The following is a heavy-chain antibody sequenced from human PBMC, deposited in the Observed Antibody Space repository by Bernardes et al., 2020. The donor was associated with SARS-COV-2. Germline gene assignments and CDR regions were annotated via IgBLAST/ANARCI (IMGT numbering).Heavy chain of an antibody. D-gene: IGHD3-3*01. CDR2: INPNSGGT. Sequence: ASVKVSCKASGYTFTGYYMHWVRQAPGQGLEWMGWINPNSGGTNYAQKFQGRVTMTRDTSISTAYMELSRLRSDDTAVYYCASHTYYDFWSGYYKGEYYYGMDVWGHEDYYETSHMYNWFDPWGQGTLVTVSS. CDR3: ASHTYYDFWSGYYKGEYYYGMDVWGHEDYYETSHMYNWFDP. V-gene: IGHV1-2*02. J-gene: IGHJ5*02. CDR1: GYTFTGYY.